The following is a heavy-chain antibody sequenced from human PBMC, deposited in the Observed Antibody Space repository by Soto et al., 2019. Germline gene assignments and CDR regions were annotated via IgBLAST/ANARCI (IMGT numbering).Heavy chain of an antibody. CDR3: AREGRLVWAAAGTGAILHYGMDV. D-gene: IGHD6-13*01. CDR1: GYTFTGYY. CDR2: INPNSGGT. V-gene: IGHV1-2*04. J-gene: IGHJ6*02. Sequence: GASVKVSCKASGYTFTGYYMHWVRQAPGQGLEWMGWINPNSGGTNYAQKFQGWVTMTRDTSISTAYMELSRLRSDDTAVYYCAREGRLVWAAAGTGAILHYGMDVWGQGTTVTVSS.